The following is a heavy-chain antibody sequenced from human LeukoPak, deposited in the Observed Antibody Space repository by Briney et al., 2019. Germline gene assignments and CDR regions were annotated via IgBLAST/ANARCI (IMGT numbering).Heavy chain of an antibody. V-gene: IGHV4-59*12. Sequence: SETLSLTCTVSGDSISPYYWTWIRQPPGKGLEWIGYISNSGSTNYNLSLKSRVTISVDTSKTQFSLNLSSVTAADTAVYYCAVSAAALFDPWGQGTLVTVSS. J-gene: IGHJ5*02. CDR2: ISNSGST. CDR1: GDSISPYY. D-gene: IGHD6-6*01. CDR3: AVSAAALFDP.